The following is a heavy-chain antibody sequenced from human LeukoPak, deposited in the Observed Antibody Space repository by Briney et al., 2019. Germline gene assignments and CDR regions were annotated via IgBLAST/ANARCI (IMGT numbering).Heavy chain of an antibody. J-gene: IGHJ5*02. CDR3: ARDVPHNWFDT. Sequence: GGSLRLSCAASGITFGNNWMHWVRQGPGKGLVWISRINSDGGGANYADSVKGRFTVSRDNAKNTLYLQMNSLRAEDMAVYYCARDVPHNWFDTWGQGTLVTVSS. V-gene: IGHV3-74*01. CDR1: GITFGNNW. CDR2: INSDGGGA.